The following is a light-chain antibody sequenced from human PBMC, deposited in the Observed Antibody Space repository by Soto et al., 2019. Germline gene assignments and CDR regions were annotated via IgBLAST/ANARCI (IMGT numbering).Light chain of an antibody. CDR3: CSYAGTYTFV. CDR1: SSDVGGYNY. V-gene: IGLV2-11*01. Sequence: QSALTQPRSVSGSPGQSVTTSCTGTSSDVGGYNYVSWYQQHPGKAPKLMICDVNKRPSGVPDRFSGSKSGNTASLTISGLQAEDEADYYCCSYAGTYTFVFGGGTKLTVL. J-gene: IGLJ3*02. CDR2: DVN.